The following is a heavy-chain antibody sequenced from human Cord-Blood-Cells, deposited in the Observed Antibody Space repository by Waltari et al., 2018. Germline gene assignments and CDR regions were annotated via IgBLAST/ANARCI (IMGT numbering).Heavy chain of an antibody. CDR3: ARRVEGSSWYYYYYYMDV. CDR2: MNPNSGNT. Sequence: QVQLVQSGAEVKKPGASVKVSCKASGYTFTSYDINWLRQATGQGLEWMGWMNPNSGNTGYAQKFQGRVTITRNTSISTAYMELSSLRSEDTAVYYCARRVEGSSWYYYYYYMDVWGKGTTVTVSS. V-gene: IGHV1-8*03. J-gene: IGHJ6*03. CDR1: GYTFTSYD. D-gene: IGHD6-13*01.